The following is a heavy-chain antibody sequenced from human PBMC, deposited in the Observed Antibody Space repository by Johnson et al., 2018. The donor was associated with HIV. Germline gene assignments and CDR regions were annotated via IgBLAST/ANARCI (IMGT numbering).Heavy chain of an antibody. J-gene: IGHJ3*01. Sequence: VQLVESGGGLIQPGGSLRLSFAASGFTVSTNYMSWVRQAPGKGLEWVSVIYSGGSTYYADSVKGRFTISRDNAKNSLYLQMNSLRAEDTALYYCAKDISPLYSSSDAFDLWGQGTMVTVSS. CDR3: AKDISPLYSSSDAFDL. V-gene: IGHV3-53*01. CDR1: GFTVSTNY. CDR2: IYSGGST. D-gene: IGHD6-6*01.